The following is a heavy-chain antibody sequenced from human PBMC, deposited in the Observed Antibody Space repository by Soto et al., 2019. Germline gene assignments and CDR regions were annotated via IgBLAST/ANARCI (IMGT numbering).Heavy chain of an antibody. V-gene: IGHV4-4*02. CDR3: ARYFWGHGSGSYYNRGGELGMDV. J-gene: IGHJ6*02. D-gene: IGHD3-10*01. Sequence: PSETLSLTCAVSGGSISSSNWWSWVRQPPGKGLEWIGEIYHSGSTNYNPSLKSRVTISVDKSKNQFSLKLSSVTAADTAVYYCARYFWGHGSGSYYNRGGELGMDVWGQGNTVTVSS. CDR1: GGSISSSNW. CDR2: IYHSGST.